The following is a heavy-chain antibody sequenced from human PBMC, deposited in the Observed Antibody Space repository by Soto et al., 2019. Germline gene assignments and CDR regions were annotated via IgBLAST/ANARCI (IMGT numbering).Heavy chain of an antibody. CDR3: ASRGRVRGVITNYYYYGMDV. D-gene: IGHD3-10*01. CDR1: EYRLCNDW. J-gene: IGHJ6*02. V-gene: IGHV5-10-1*01. Sequence: GEALKVSWKGSEYRLCNDWMYSVRQMHRKSLEVMGRIDPSDSYTNYSPSFQGHVTISADKSISTAYLQWSSLKASDTAMYYCASRGRVRGVITNYYYYGMDVWGQGTTVTVSS. CDR2: IDPSDSYT.